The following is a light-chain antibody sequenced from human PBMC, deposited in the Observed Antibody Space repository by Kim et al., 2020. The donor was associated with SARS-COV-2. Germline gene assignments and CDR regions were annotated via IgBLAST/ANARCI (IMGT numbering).Light chain of an antibody. CDR3: QQTYTTAYT. J-gene: IGKJ3*01. CDR2: GTS. Sequence: ASLGDRGTMSCRASQSVASDLNWNQQRPGKVPTLLIHGTSNVQSGVPSRFSGSGYGTDFTLAITSLQPEDFATYYCQQTYTTAYTFGPGTKVDI. V-gene: IGKV1-39*01. CDR1: QSVASD.